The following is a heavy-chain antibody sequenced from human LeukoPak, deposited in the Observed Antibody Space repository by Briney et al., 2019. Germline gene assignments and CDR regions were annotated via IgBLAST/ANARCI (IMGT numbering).Heavy chain of an antibody. J-gene: IGHJ4*02. Sequence: PGGSLRLSCAASGFTFSSYSMNWVRQAPGKGLEWVSYISSSSNTIYYADSVKGRFTISRDNAKNSLYLQMNSLRAEDTAVYYCARDYFAFDYWGQGTLVTVSS. CDR3: ARDYFAFDY. V-gene: IGHV3-48*01. CDR1: GFTFSSYS. CDR2: ISSSSNTI. D-gene: IGHD2/OR15-2a*01.